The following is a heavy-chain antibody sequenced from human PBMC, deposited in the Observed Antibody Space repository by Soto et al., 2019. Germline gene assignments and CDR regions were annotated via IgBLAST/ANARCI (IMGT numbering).Heavy chain of an antibody. CDR2: ISRDGSVR. Sequence: QVQLVESGGGVVQPGRSLRLSCAASGFTFSNYGIHWFRQAPGNGLEWVAVISRDGSVRYYADSVKGRFTISRDNSKNTLYLQVNNRRPEVTAVYYCAKEYWGVHCSSDYFDYWGQGTLVTVSS. CDR1: GFTFSNYG. CDR3: AKEYWGVHCSSDYFDY. J-gene: IGHJ4*02. D-gene: IGHD2-21*01. V-gene: IGHV3-30*18.